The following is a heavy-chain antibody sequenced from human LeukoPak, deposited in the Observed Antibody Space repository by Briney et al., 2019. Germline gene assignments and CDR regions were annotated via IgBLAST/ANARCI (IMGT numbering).Heavy chain of an antibody. J-gene: IGHJ3*02. CDR2: IRPDGSNE. CDR1: RFIFSTYG. V-gene: IGHV3-30*02. Sequence: GGSLRLSCAASRFIFSTYGMHWVRQAPGKGLEWVAFIRPDGSNEYYAASVRGRFVISRDNSQNTLHLQMNSLRLEDTAVYYCVKDWGVLPDYTADGFDIWGPGTMVTVSS. D-gene: IGHD3-10*01. CDR3: VKDWGVLPDYTADGFDI.